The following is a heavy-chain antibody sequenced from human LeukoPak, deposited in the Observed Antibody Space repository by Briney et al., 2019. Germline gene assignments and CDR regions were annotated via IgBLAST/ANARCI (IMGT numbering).Heavy chain of an antibody. J-gene: IGHJ4*02. CDR1: GLTFSDHW. CDR3: ATKREDHQGRVSLDF. CDR2: INYEGSDT. D-gene: IGHD6-13*01. Sequence: GGSLRLSCVVSGLTFSDHWMHWVRQTPGKGLLWVSHINYEGSDTRYADSVRGRFTISRDNAKNTVYLQMNSLRVEDAAVYYCATKREDHQGRVSLDFWGQGTLVTVSS. V-gene: IGHV3-74*01.